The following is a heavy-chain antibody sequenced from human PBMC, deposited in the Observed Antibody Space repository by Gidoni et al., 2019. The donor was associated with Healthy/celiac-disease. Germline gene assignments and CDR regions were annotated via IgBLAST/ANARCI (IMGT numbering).Heavy chain of an antibody. J-gene: IGHJ4*02. CDR2: IKQSGSEK. CDR3: ARVYSSGWPTGSGIDY. V-gene: IGHV3-7*03. Sequence: EVQLVASGGGLVQPGGSLRLSCAASGFTFSSYWMSWVRQAPGKGREWVANIKQSGSEKYYVDSVKGRFTISRDNAKNSLYLQMNSLRAEDTAVYYCARVYSSGWPTGSGIDYWGQGTLVTVSS. CDR1: GFTFSSYW. D-gene: IGHD6-19*01.